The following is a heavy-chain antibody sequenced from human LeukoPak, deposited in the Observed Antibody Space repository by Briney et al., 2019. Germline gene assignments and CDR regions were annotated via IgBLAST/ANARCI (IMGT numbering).Heavy chain of an antibody. V-gene: IGHV1-46*01. Sequence: GASVKVSCKAAGYTFTTYYMHWVRQAPGQGLEWMGTINPSGGSTSYAQKFQGRVTMTRDTSTSTVYMELSSLRSEDTAVYYCARGGRGEGTGTTRVAFDIWGQGTMVTVSP. CDR1: GYTFTTYY. CDR3: ARGGRGEGTGTTRVAFDI. D-gene: IGHD1-1*01. J-gene: IGHJ3*02. CDR2: INPSGGST.